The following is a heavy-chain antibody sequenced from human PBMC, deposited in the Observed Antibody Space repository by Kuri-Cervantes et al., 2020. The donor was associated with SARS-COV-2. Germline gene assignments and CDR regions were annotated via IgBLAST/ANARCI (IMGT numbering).Heavy chain of an antibody. CDR3: ARSSQPLDSFDI. D-gene: IGHD3-22*01. J-gene: IGHJ3*02. Sequence: GESLKISCAASGFTVSSNYMSWVRQAPGKGLEWVSVIYSGGSTYYADSVKGRFTISRDNSKNTLYLQMNSLRSEDTAVYYCARSSQPLDSFDIWGQGTMVTVSS. CDR1: GFTVSSNY. CDR2: IYSGGST. V-gene: IGHV3-53*05.